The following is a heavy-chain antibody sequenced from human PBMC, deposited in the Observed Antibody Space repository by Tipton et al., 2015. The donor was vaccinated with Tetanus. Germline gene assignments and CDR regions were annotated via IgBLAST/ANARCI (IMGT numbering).Heavy chain of an antibody. J-gene: IGHJ4*02. D-gene: IGHD3-3*01. CDR2: ILYGKST. V-gene: IGHV4-61*01. CDR3: ARIYDYWSGYFDF. CDR1: GGSVSSGSYY. Sequence: LRLSCTVSGGSVSSGSYYWSWVRQPPGKGLEYIGYILYGKSTHYNPSLKSRVSMSADPAKNQFSLRLTSVTAADTAVYFCARIYDYWSGYFDFWGQGALVTVSP.